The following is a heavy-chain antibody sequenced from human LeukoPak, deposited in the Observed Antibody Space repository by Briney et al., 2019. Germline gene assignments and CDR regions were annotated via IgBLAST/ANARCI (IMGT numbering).Heavy chain of an antibody. V-gene: IGHV3-23*01. CDR2: ISGSGGST. CDR1: GFTFSSYA. Sequence: GGSLRLSCAASGFTFSSYAMSWVRQAPGKGLEWVSAISGSGGSTYYADSVKGRFTISRDNSKNTLYLQMNSLRAEDTAVYYCAKAVLTYGSGSYSFDYWGQGTLVTVSS. CDR3: AKAVLTYGSGSYSFDY. D-gene: IGHD3-10*01. J-gene: IGHJ4*02.